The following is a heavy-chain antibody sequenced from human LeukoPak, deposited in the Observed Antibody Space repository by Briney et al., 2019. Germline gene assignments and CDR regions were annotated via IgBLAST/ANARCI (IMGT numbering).Heavy chain of an antibody. CDR3: TSCTMVRGVISYYYMDV. J-gene: IGHJ6*03. Sequence: GGSLRLSCAASGFTFSGSAMHWVRQASGKGLEWVGRIRSKANSYATAYAASVKGRFTISRDDSKNTAYPQMNSLKTEDTAVYYCTSCTMVRGVISYYYMDVWGKGTTVTVSS. V-gene: IGHV3-73*01. CDR2: IRSKANSYAT. D-gene: IGHD3-10*01. CDR1: GFTFSGSA.